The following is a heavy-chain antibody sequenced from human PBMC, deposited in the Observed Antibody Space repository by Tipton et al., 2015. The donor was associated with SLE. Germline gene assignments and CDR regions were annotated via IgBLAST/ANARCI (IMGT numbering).Heavy chain of an antibody. CDR2: INDSGNT. D-gene: IGHD3-22*01. V-gene: IGHV4-38-2*01. J-gene: IGHJ1*01. CDR1: GYSISSGYY. CDR3: ARQPLYYDSRGSSPAYFQS. Sequence: TLSLTCDVSGYSISSGYYWAWIRQPPGSGLEWIGSINDSGNTYYNPSLKSRVTISADTSKNQFSLKLNSVTVADTAVYYCARQPLYYDSRGSSPAYFQSWGQGTPVTVSS.